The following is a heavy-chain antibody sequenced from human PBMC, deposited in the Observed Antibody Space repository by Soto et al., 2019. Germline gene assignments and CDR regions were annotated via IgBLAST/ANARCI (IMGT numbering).Heavy chain of an antibody. Sequence: QVQPVQSGAEVKKPGSSVKVSCKASGGIFSNFAFNWMRQAPGQGLEWMGGIIPTLGTPHYAQKFLGRVTITADESTRTVYMEMSSLTVEDTAVYYCARVGLGAYDYWGQGTLVIVSS. J-gene: IGHJ4*02. D-gene: IGHD6-19*01. V-gene: IGHV1-69*01. CDR1: GGIFSNFA. CDR3: ARVGLGAYDY. CDR2: IIPTLGTP.